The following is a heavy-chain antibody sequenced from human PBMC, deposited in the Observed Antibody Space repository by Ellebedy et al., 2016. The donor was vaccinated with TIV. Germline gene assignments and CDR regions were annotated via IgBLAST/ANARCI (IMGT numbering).Heavy chain of an antibody. CDR1: GFTFSSYA. Sequence: ESLKISCAASGFTFSSYAMSWIRQPPGKGLEWIGSIYYIGSTTYNPSLKSRVTISLDASKNQFSLNLSSVTAADTAVYYCARHPSARSWYGDSSIYYFENWGQGTLVTVSS. J-gene: IGHJ4*02. CDR3: ARHPSARSWYGDSSIYYFEN. CDR2: IYYIGST. D-gene: IGHD6-13*01. V-gene: IGHV4-59*08.